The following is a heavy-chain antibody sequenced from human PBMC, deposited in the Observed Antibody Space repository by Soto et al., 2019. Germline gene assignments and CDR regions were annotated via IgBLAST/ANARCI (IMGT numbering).Heavy chain of an antibody. J-gene: IGHJ4*02. V-gene: IGHV4-39*02. CDR3: ARDDSDSSGYYLLFDY. CDR2: IYYSGST. Sequence: SETLSLTCTVSGGSISRSSYYWGWIRQPPGKGLEWIGSIYYSGSTYYNPSLKSRVTISVDTSKNQSSLKLSSVTAADTAVYYCARDDSDSSGYYLLFDYWGQGTLVTVSS. D-gene: IGHD3-22*01. CDR1: GGSISRSSYY.